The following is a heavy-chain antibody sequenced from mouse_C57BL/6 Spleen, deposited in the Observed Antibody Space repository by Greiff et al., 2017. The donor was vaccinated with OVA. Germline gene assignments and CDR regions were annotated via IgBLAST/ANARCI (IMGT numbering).Heavy chain of an antibody. J-gene: IGHJ1*03. Sequence: QVTLKESGPGILQSSQTLSLTCSFSGFSLSTSGMGVSWIRQPSGKGLEWLAHIYWDDDKRYNPSLKSRLTISKDTSRNQVFLKITSVDTADTATYYCAHYYGSSGYFDVWGTGTTVTVSS. CDR3: AHYYGSSGYFDV. D-gene: IGHD1-1*01. V-gene: IGHV8-12*01. CDR2: IYWDDDK. CDR1: GFSLSTSGMG.